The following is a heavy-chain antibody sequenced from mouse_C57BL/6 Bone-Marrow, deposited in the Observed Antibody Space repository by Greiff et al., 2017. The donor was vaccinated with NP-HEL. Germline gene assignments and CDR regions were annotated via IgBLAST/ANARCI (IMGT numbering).Heavy chain of an antibody. J-gene: IGHJ2*01. Sequence: EVQLQQSGGGLVQPKGSLKLSCAASGFSFNTYAMNWVRQAPGKGLEWVARIRSKSNNYATYYADSVKDRFTISRDDSESMLYLQMNNLKTEDTAMYYCGRGGRGLDYWGQGTTLTVSS. CDR1: GFSFNTYA. CDR3: GRGGRGLDY. V-gene: IGHV10-1*01. CDR2: IRSKSNNYAT.